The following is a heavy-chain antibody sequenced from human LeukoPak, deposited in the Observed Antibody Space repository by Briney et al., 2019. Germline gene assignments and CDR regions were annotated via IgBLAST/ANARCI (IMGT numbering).Heavy chain of an antibody. D-gene: IGHD3-3*01. CDR2: IKQDGSEK. J-gene: IGHJ4*02. V-gene: IGHV3-7*01. CDR1: GFTFSSYG. CDR3: ARSTSILEWLFNY. Sequence: GGSLRLSCAASGFTFSSYGMHWVRQAPGKGLEWVANIKQDGSEKYYVDSVKGRFTISRDNAKNSLYLQMNSLRAEDTAVYYCARSTSILEWLFNYWGQGTLVTVSS.